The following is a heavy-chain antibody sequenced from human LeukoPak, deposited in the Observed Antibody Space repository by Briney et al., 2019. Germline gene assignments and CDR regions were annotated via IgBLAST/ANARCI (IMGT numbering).Heavy chain of an antibody. CDR1: GYSFTSYW. D-gene: IGHD3-3*01. CDR2: IYPGDSDT. CDR3: SKLPGRDFWSGYYSYRYVRL. J-gene: IGHJ2*01. Sequence: RGESLKISCKGSGYSFTSYWIGWVRQMPGKGVEWMGIIYPGDSDTSYSPSFQGQVTISADKSISPYYLQWSILKPSDTALYYLSKLPGRDFWSGYYSYRYVRLGGRG. V-gene: IGHV5-51*01.